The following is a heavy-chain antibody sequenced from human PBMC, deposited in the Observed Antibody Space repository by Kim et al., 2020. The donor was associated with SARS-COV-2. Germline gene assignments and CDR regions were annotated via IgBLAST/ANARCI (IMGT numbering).Heavy chain of an antibody. D-gene: IGHD3-10*01. CDR1: GLTFSTYA. CDR2: ISGSGGST. CDR3: AKGDISGSYYLFHY. V-gene: IGHV3-23*01. Sequence: GGSLRLSCAASGLTFSTYAMSWVRQAPGKGLEWVSAISGSGGSTYYAESVKGRFTISRDNSKNTLYLQMNSLRAEDTAVYYCAKGDISGSYYLFHYWGQGTLVTVSS. J-gene: IGHJ4*02.